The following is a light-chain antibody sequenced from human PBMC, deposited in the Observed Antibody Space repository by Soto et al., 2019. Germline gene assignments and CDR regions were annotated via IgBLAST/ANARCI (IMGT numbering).Light chain of an antibody. CDR2: GNS. Sequence: QSVLTQPPSVSGAPGQRVTSSCTGSSSNIGAGYDVHWYQQLPGTAPKILIYGNSNRPSGVPDRFSGSKSGTSASLAITGLQAEDEADYYCQSYDSSLSVVFGGGTKLTVL. V-gene: IGLV1-40*01. CDR1: SSNIGAGYD. CDR3: QSYDSSLSVV. J-gene: IGLJ2*01.